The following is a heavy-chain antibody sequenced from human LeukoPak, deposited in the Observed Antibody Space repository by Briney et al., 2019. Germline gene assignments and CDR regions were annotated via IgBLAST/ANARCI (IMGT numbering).Heavy chain of an antibody. CDR2: INHSGST. D-gene: IGHD1-26*01. J-gene: IGHJ4*02. CDR1: GGSFSGYY. Sequence: SETLSLTCAVYGGSFSGYYWSWIRQPPGKGLEWIGEINHSGSTNYNPSLKSRVTISVDTSKNQFSLKLSSVTAADTAVYYCARGLIMGAPDYWGQGTLVTVSS. V-gene: IGHV4-34*01. CDR3: ARGLIMGAPDY.